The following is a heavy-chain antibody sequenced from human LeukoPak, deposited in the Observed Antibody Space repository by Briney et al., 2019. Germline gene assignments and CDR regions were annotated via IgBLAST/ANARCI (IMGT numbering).Heavy chain of an antibody. Sequence: PGGSLTLSFAASGFTFSSYAMSWVRQAPGKGLEWVSAISSSGGSTYFADSMKGWLTISTDHCNNTLCLQMISLRAEDTAVYYCATEAGWPSFFFDYWGQGTLVTVSS. CDR3: ATEAGWPSFFFDY. D-gene: IGHD3-3*02. V-gene: IGHV3-23*01. CDR2: ISSSGGST. CDR1: GFTFSSYA. J-gene: IGHJ4*02.